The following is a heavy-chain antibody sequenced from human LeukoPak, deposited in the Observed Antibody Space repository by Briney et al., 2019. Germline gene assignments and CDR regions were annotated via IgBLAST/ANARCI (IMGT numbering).Heavy chain of an antibody. Sequence: SETLSLTCAVYGGSFSGYYWSWIRQPPGKGLEWIGEINHSGSTNYNPSLKSRVTMSVDTSKNQFSLKLSSVTAADTAVYYCAREIWDYYYDSSGYEASYFDYWGQGTLVTVSS. V-gene: IGHV4-34*01. J-gene: IGHJ4*02. CDR2: INHSGST. CDR3: AREIWDYYYDSSGYEASYFDY. D-gene: IGHD3-22*01. CDR1: GGSFSGYY.